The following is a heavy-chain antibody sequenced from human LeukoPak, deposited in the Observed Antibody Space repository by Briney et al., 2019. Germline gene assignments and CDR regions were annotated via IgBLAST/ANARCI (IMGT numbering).Heavy chain of an antibody. Sequence: SETLSLTCTVSGGSISSYYWSWIRQPPGKGLEWIGYIYYSGSTNYNPSLKSRATISVDTSKNQFSLKLSSVTAADTAVYYCARGRSNYYYGMDVWGQGTTVTVSS. CDR1: GGSISSYY. CDR3: ARGRSNYYYGMDV. CDR2: IYYSGST. V-gene: IGHV4-59*01. D-gene: IGHD1-14*01. J-gene: IGHJ6*02.